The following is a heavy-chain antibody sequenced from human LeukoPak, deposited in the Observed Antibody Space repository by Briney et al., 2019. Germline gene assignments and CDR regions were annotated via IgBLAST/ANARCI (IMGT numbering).Heavy chain of an antibody. Sequence: GGSLRLSCAASGFTFSSYAMSWVRQAPGKGLEWVSAISGSGGSTYYADSVKGRFTISRDNSKNTLYLQMNSLRAEDTAVYYCARWTDYYDSSGYHFDYWGQGTLVTVSS. CDR3: ARWTDYYDSSGYHFDY. V-gene: IGHV3-23*01. CDR1: GFTFSSYA. J-gene: IGHJ4*02. CDR2: ISGSGGST. D-gene: IGHD3-22*01.